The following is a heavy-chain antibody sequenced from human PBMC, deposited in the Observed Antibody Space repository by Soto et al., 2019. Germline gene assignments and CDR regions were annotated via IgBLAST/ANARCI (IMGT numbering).Heavy chain of an antibody. J-gene: IGHJ4*02. CDR1: GCTFSSYA. Sequence: QVQLVQSGAEVKKPGSSVNVSCKASGCTFSSYAISWVRQAPGQGREWMGGIIPIFGTANYGQKFQGRVTITADESTSTAYMELSSLRSEDTAVYYCARAEYRYGFVCLYCGQGTLVTVSS. D-gene: IGHD5-18*01. CDR3: ARAEYRYGFVCLY. V-gene: IGHV1-69*12. CDR2: IIPIFGTA.